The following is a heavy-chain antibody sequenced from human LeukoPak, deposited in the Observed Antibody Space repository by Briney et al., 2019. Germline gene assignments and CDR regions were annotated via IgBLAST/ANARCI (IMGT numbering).Heavy chain of an antibody. CDR1: GGSISSSSFY. V-gene: IGHV4-39*07. D-gene: IGHD3-10*01. J-gene: IGHJ5*02. CDR2: IYYSGNT. CDR3: AGGRFYYASGSFNWFDP. Sequence: SETLSLTCTVSGGSISSSSFYWGWVRQPPGKGLEWIGSIYYSGNTYYNPSLKSRVTISVDTSKNQFSLNLNSVTAADTAVYYCAGGRFYYASGSFNWFDPWGLGTLVTVSS.